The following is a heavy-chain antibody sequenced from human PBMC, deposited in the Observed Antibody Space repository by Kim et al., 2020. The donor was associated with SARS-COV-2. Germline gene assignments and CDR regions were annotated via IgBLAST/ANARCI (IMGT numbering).Heavy chain of an antibody. D-gene: IGHD4-17*01. CDR3: ARHYGTQYGAGPVGY. Sequence: PSLKSRVTISVDTSKNQFSLKLSSVTAADTAVYYCARHYGTQYGAGPVGYWGQGTLVTVSS. V-gene: IGHV4-59*08. J-gene: IGHJ4*02.